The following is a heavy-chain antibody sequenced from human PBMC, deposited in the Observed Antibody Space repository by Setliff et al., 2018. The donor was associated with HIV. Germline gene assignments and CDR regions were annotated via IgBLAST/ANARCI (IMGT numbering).Heavy chain of an antibody. J-gene: IGHJ5*01. Sequence: SETLSLTCAVYGGSFSDYYWSWIRQPPGKGLEWIGEINHSGSTNHNPSLKRRVTISVDTSKNQFSLKLNSVTAADTAVYYCARVRLELRQYWFDSWGQGSPVTSPQ. CDR1: GGSFSDYY. CDR2: INHSGST. CDR3: ARVRLELRQYWFDS. D-gene: IGHD1-7*01. V-gene: IGHV4-34*01.